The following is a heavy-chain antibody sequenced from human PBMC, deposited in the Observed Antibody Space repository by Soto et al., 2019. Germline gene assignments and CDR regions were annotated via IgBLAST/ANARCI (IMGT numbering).Heavy chain of an antibody. CDR3: ATAPKVSGSSQTRPDF. Sequence: ESLARTCAIYSGSFSGYYWSWIRQPPGKGLEWIGEISQGGNTNYSPSLKSRVSISIDTSKKQFSLNLASVSAADTAVYYCATAPKVSGSSQTRPDFWGQGTLVTVYS. CDR1: SGSFSGYY. V-gene: IGHV4-34*01. D-gene: IGHD6-6*01. CDR2: ISQGGNT. J-gene: IGHJ4*02.